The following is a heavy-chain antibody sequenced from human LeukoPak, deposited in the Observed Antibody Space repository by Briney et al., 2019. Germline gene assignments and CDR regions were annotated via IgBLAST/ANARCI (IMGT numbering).Heavy chain of an antibody. Sequence: PGRSLRLSCAASGFTFSSKALHWVRQAPGKGLEWVAVISYDGGNKYYADSVKGRFTISRDNYKNTLYLQMNSLRAEDTAVYFCARGVGDYWGQGTLVAVSS. V-gene: IGHV3-30*14. CDR3: ARGVGDY. CDR2: ISYDGGNK. CDR1: GFTFSSKA. D-gene: IGHD3-3*01. J-gene: IGHJ4*02.